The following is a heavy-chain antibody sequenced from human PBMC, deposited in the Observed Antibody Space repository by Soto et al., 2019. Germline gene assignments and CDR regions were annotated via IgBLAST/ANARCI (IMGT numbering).Heavy chain of an antibody. J-gene: IGHJ5*01. CDR2: IYSSGST. CDR1: GGSVSTGGYY. V-gene: IGHV4-31*03. CDR3: ANSVLMATIPDS. Sequence: SETLSLTCTVSGGSVSTGGYYWSWIRHLPGKGLEWIGYIYSSGSTYYNPSLKGRLTISLDTSKNQFSLMLTSVTAADTAVYYCANSVLMATIPDSWGQGTLVTV. D-gene: IGHD5-12*01.